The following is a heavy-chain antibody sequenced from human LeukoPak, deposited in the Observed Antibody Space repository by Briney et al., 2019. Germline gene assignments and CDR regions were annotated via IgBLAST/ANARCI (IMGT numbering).Heavy chain of an antibody. CDR1: GFTFSSDW. CDR3: ASYCSSTSCYSFDY. Sequence: GGSLRLSCAASGFTFSSDWMTWVRQAPGKGLEWVGNLKEDGSQKYYVDSVKGRFTISRDNAKNSLYLQMNSLRVEDTAVYYCASYCSSTSCYSFDYWGQGTLVTVSS. CDR2: LKEDGSQK. J-gene: IGHJ4*02. V-gene: IGHV3-7*01. D-gene: IGHD2-2*01.